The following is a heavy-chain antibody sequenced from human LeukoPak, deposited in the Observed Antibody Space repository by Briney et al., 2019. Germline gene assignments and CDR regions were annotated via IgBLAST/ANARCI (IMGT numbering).Heavy chain of an antibody. J-gene: IGHJ3*02. V-gene: IGHV3-30-3*01. CDR1: GFTFSTYA. CDR2: ISYDGSNK. Sequence: GRSLRLSCAASGFTFSTYAMHWVRQAPGKGLEWVALISYDGSNKYYADSVKGRFTISRDNSKNTLYLQMNSLRAEDTAVYYCARDLYYYDSSGYRDAFDIWGQGTMVTVSS. CDR3: ARDLYYYDSSGYRDAFDI. D-gene: IGHD3-22*01.